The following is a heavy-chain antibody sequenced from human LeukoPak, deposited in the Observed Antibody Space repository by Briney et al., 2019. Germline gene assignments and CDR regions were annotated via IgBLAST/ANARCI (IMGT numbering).Heavy chain of an antibody. V-gene: IGHV3-23*01. CDR1: GFSFNNYA. CDR3: AKGAYDYIEIAYFDY. CDR2: IIGSSGTT. J-gene: IGHJ4*02. Sequence: GGSLRLTCVASGFSFNNYAMNWVRQAPGKGLEWVSLIIGSSGTTFYADSVKGRFTISRDKSKSTLYLQMNSLRAEDTAVYYCAKGAYDYIEIAYFDYWGQGSLVTVSS. D-gene: IGHD5-12*01.